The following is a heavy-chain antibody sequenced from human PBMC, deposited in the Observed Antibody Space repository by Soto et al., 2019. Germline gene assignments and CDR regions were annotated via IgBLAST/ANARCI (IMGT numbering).Heavy chain of an antibody. CDR1: GFTFSSYG. D-gene: IGHD6-19*01. Sequence: GGSLRLSCAASGFTFSSYGMHWVRQAPGKGLEWVAVIWYDGSNKYYANSVKGRFTISRDNSKNTLYLQMNSLRAEDTAVYYCARENKEDSSGWLDYWGQGTLVTVSS. CDR3: ARENKEDSSGWLDY. J-gene: IGHJ4*02. CDR2: IWYDGSNK. V-gene: IGHV3-33*01.